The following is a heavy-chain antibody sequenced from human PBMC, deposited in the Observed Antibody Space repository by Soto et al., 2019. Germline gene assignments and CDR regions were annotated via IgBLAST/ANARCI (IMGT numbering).Heavy chain of an antibody. J-gene: IGHJ4*02. CDR2: LYYNGYT. Sequence: QVQLQESGPGLVKPSETLSLTCIVSGDSMTGHYWSWVRQSPEKDLECIGWLYYNGYTSYNPSLKRRANMSVDTSKNQFSLNLGSVPAADTAVYYSARLPGLENNPPFDSWGQGALVVVSS. CDR3: ARLPGLENNPPFDS. D-gene: IGHD3-3*01. CDR1: GDSMTGHY. V-gene: IGHV4-59*08.